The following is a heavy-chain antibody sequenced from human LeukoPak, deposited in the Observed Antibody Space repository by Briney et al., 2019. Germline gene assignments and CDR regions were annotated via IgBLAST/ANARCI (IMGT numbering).Heavy chain of an antibody. J-gene: IGHJ4*02. CDR1: VGTLSGYY. D-gene: IGHD1-26*01. CDR3: AQNRTIVGAIRPTDY. V-gene: IGHV4-34*08. Sequence: PSGTLSLTCAVYVGTLSGYYWSWIRQPPGKGKKRIGKINHSGSTNYNPSLKSRVTISVDTSKNQFSLKLSSVTAADTAVYCCAQNRTIVGAIRPTDYWGEGTLVTVSS. CDR2: INHSGST.